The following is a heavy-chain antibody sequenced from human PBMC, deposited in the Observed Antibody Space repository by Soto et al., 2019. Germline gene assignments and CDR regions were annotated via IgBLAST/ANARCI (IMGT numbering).Heavy chain of an antibody. CDR2: IYPGDSDT. CDR3: ARGEGYCRGGSCTARGYGMDV. Sequence: PGESLKISCKGSGYSSTSYWIGWVRQMPGKGLEWMGIIYPGDSDTRYSPSFQGQVTISADKSISTAYLQWSSLKASDTAMYYCARGEGYCRGGSCTARGYGMDVWGQGTRVTLSS. V-gene: IGHV5-51*01. D-gene: IGHD2-15*01. CDR1: GYSSTSYW. J-gene: IGHJ6*02.